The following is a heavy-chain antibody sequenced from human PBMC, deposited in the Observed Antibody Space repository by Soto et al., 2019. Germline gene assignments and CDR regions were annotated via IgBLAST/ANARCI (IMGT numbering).Heavy chain of an antibody. D-gene: IGHD2-15*01. J-gene: IGHJ4*02. V-gene: IGHV3-30-3*01. CDR2: ISSDGSNE. Sequence: PGGSLRLSCAASGFTFSSYAMHWVRQAPGKGLEWVAVISSDGSNEYYADSVKGRFTISRDNSKNTLYVQMNSLRAEDTAVYYCARELRGYSGPPSSDYWGQGTLVTVSS. CDR1: GFTFSSYA. CDR3: ARELRGYSGPPSSDY.